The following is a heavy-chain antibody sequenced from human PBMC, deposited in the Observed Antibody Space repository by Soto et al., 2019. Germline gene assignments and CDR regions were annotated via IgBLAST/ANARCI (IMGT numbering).Heavy chain of an antibody. CDR1: GYTFTTYG. V-gene: IGHV1-18*04. J-gene: IGHJ4*02. D-gene: IGHD3-10*01. Sequence: QVQLVQSGAEVKKPGASVKVSCKASGYTFTTYGVSWVRQAPGQGLEWMGWISDYNGITNSAQNLQGRVTMSTDTSTSTAYMELRSMRSDDTAVYYCARDRSPYGSGSYYGLDYWGQGTLVTVSS. CDR3: ARDRSPYGSGSYYGLDY. CDR2: ISDYNGIT.